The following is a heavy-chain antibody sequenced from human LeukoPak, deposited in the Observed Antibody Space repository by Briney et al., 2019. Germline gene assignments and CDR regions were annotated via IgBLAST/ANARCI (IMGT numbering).Heavy chain of an antibody. CDR2: IYHSGST. V-gene: IGHV4-30-2*01. CDR1: GGSISSGGYY. CDR3: ARDPSSSGWYGQHDY. D-gene: IGHD6-19*01. J-gene: IGHJ4*02. Sequence: PSETLSLTCTVSGGSISSGGYYWSWIRQPPGKGLEWIGYIYHSGSTYYNPSLKSRVTISVDRSKNQFSLKLSSVTAADTAVYHCARDPSSSGWYGQHDYWGQGTLVTVSS.